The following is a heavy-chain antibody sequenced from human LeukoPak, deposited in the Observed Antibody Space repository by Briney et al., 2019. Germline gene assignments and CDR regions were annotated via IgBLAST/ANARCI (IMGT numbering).Heavy chain of an antibody. CDR2: LYSDGNT. D-gene: IGHD2-2*01. Sequence: GGSLRLSCAASGFTVITNDMTWVRQAPGKGLEWVSVLYSDGNTEYADSVQGRFTISRDNSKNTLYLEMNSLSPDDTAVYYCARGVEPPAANTLAYWGQGTLVTVSS. V-gene: IGHV3-53*01. J-gene: IGHJ4*02. CDR3: ARGVEPPAANTLAY. CDR1: GFTVITND.